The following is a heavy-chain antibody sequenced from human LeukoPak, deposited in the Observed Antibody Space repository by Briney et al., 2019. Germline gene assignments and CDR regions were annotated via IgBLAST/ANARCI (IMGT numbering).Heavy chain of an antibody. J-gene: IGHJ3*02. CDR1: GFTFSNFD. V-gene: IGHV3-13*01. CDR3: SRGGAPAGYAYDI. D-gene: IGHD6-13*01. CDR2: IGTAGDT. Sequence: GGSLRLSCAASGFTFSNFDMHWVRQATGEGLEWVSAIGTAGDTYYPASAKGRFTISRENAKDSFYLQMNSLRAEDTAVYYCSRGGAPAGYAYDIWGHGTVVTVSS.